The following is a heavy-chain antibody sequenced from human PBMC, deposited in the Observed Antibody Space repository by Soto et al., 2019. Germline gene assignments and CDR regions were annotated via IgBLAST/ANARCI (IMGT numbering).Heavy chain of an antibody. CDR3: ARALGYTYGHLPIDY. CDR2: INHSGST. CDR1: GGSFSGYY. J-gene: IGHJ4*02. Sequence: PSETLSLTCAVYGGSFSGYYCSWIRQPPGKGLEWIGEINHSGSTNYNPSLKSRVTISVDTSKNQFSLKLNSVTAADTAVYYCARALGYTYGHLPIDYWGQGTLVTSPQ. D-gene: IGHD5-18*01. V-gene: IGHV4-34*01.